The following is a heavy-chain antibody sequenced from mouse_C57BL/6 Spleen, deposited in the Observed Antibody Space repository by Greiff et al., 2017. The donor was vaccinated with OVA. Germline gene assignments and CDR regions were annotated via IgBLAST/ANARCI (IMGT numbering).Heavy chain of an antibody. D-gene: IGHD1-1*01. Sequence: VQLQQPGAELVRPGTSVKLSCKASGYTFTSYWMHWVKQRPGQGLEWIGVIDPSDSYTNYTQKFKGKATLTVDTSSSTAYMQLSSLTSEDSAVYYCARPELTTAQFAYWGQGTLGTVSA. CDR2: IDPSDSYT. CDR1: GYTFTSYW. V-gene: IGHV1-59*01. CDR3: ARPELTTAQFAY. J-gene: IGHJ3*01.